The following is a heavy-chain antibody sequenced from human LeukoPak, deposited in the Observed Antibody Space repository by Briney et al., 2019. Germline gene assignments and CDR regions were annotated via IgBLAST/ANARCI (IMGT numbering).Heavy chain of an antibody. Sequence: SETLSLTCTVSGGSITSYWSWLRQPPGKGLAWIGYIYYSGSTNYNPSLKSRVTMSIDTSKNQFSLKLSSVTAADTAVYYCARDFRGNYGSRGMDVWGQGTTVTVSS. CDR3: ARDFRGNYGSRGMDV. D-gene: IGHD1-26*01. CDR1: GGSITSY. V-gene: IGHV4-59*01. CDR2: IYYSGST. J-gene: IGHJ6*02.